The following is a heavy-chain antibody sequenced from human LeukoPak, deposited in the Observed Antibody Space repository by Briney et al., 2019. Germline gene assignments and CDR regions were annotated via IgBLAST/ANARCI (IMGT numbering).Heavy chain of an antibody. CDR1: GFTFSSYS. CDR2: ISSSSSYI. D-gene: IGHD3-16*02. J-gene: IGHJ4*02. CDR3: AKTSIMITFGGVIDRSLGYFDY. V-gene: IGHV3-21*01. Sequence: PGGSLRLSCAASGFTFSSYSMNWVRQAPGKGLEWVSSISSSSSYIYYADSVKGRFTISRDNAKNSLYLQMNSLRAEDTAVYYCAKTSIMITFGGVIDRSLGYFDYWGQGTLVTVSS.